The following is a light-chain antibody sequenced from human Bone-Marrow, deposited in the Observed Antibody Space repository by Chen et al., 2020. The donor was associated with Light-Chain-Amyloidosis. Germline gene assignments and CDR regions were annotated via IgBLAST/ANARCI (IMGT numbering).Light chain of an antibody. Sequence: QSALTQPRSVSGSPGQSVAISCTGTSSDVGGYDYVSWYQQHPGKAPKFMIYDVSKRPSGVPDRFSGYKSGNTASLTISGLQSEDEADYDCCSYAGSYTWVFGGGTKLTVL. CDR1: SSDVGGYDY. J-gene: IGLJ3*02. CDR2: DVS. V-gene: IGLV2-11*01. CDR3: CSYAGSYTWV.